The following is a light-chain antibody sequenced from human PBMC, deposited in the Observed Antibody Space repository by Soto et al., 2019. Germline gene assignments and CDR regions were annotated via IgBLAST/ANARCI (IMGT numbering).Light chain of an antibody. Sequence: QSVLTQPASVSGSPGQSITISCTGTSSDVGGYKYVSWYQQHPGKAPKLMIYEVSNRPSGVSYRFSGSKSGSMASLTISGLQAEDEADYYCSSYTTTNTPVVFGGGTKLTVL. CDR3: SSYTTTNTPVV. CDR2: EVS. J-gene: IGLJ2*01. V-gene: IGLV2-14*01. CDR1: SSDVGGYKY.